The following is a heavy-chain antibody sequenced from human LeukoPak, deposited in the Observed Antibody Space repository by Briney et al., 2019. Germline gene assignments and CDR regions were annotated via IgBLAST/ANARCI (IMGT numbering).Heavy chain of an antibody. V-gene: IGHV3-73*01. Sequence: PGGSLRLSCAASGVTFSGSAMHWVRQAPGKGVEGVGRIRSKGKNYATAYAASVKGRFTISRDDSKNTAYLQMNSLKTEDTAVYYCTRLYDSGFDYWGQGTLVTVSS. CDR3: TRLYDSGFDY. D-gene: IGHD3-10*01. CDR2: IRSKGKNYAT. J-gene: IGHJ4*02. CDR1: GVTFSGSA.